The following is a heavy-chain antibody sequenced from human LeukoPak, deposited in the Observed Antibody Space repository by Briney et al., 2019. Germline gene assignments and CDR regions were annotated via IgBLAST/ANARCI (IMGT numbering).Heavy chain of an antibody. CDR3: ARDEGNYGDYAQVT. D-gene: IGHD4-17*01. Sequence: PSETLSLTCAVSGYSISSGYYWGWIRQPPGKGLEWIGSIYHSGSTYYNPSLKSRVTISVDTSKNQFSLKLSSVTAADTAVYYCARDEGNYGDYAQVTWGQGTLVTVSS. V-gene: IGHV4-38-2*02. J-gene: IGHJ5*02. CDR1: GYSISSGYY. CDR2: IYHSGST.